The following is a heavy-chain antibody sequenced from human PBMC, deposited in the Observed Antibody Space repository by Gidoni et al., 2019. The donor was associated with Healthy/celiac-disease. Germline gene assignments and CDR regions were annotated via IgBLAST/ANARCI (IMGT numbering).Heavy chain of an antibody. J-gene: IGHJ4*02. V-gene: IGHV3-23*04. D-gene: IGHD1-1*01. Sequence: EVQLVESGGGFVQPGGSLILSCEASGFTFSSDAMSWVRQAPGKGLEWVSAISGSGGSKYYADSVKGRFTISRDNYKNTLYLQMNSLRAEDTAVYYCAKGGRLTPFDYWGQGTLVTVSS. CDR3: AKGGRLTPFDY. CDR1: GFTFSSDA. CDR2: ISGSGGSK.